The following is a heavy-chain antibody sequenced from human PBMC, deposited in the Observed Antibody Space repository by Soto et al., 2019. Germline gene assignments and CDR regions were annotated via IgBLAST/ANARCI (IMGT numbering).Heavy chain of an antibody. CDR1: GGTFSSYA. CDR2: IIPIFGTA. D-gene: IGHD6-13*01. V-gene: IGHV1-69*01. J-gene: IGHJ6*02. Sequence: QVQLVQSGAEVKKPGSSVEVSCKASGGTFSSYAISWVRQAPGQGLEWMGGIIPIFGTANYAQKFQGRVTITADESTSTAYMELSSLRSEDTAVYYCASPRRIAALNYYYYGMDVWGQGTTVTVSS. CDR3: ASPRRIAALNYYYYGMDV.